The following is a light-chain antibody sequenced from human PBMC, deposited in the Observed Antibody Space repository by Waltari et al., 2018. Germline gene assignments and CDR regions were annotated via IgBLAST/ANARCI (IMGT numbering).Light chain of an antibody. CDR3: QQCYTYPYT. CDR1: QIVLSSSNNKNY. J-gene: IGKJ2*01. Sequence: DIVMTQSPDSLAVSLGERATINCKSSQIVLSSSNNKNYLGWYKQKPGQPPNLLINWASTRESVVPDRFSGSGSGTYFTLTISRLQAEDVAVYYCQQCYTYPYTFGQGTKLEIK. V-gene: IGKV4-1*01. CDR2: WAS.